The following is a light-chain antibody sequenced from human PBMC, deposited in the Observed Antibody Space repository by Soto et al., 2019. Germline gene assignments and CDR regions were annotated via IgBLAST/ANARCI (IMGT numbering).Light chain of an antibody. V-gene: IGLV1-47*01. CDR1: SSNIGGHLNP. CDR3: AAWDYSLSAYV. Sequence: QSVLTQPPSASGTPGQRVTVSCSGSSSNIGGHLNPVYWFQQLPGSAPKLLLYKNNQRPSGVPDRFSGSTSAASASLAISGLRPEDVADYYCAAWDYSLSAYVFGTGTKLTVL. CDR2: KNN. J-gene: IGLJ1*01.